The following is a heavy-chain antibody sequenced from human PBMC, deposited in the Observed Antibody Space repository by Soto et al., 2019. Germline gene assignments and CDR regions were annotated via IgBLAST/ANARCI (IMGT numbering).Heavy chain of an antibody. V-gene: IGHV1-69*13. J-gene: IGHJ4*02. CDR1: GGTFSSYA. D-gene: IGHD5-18*01. CDR3: ARAGRGYSYGYSDY. CDR2: IIPIFGTA. Sequence: SVKVSCKASGGTFSSYAISWVRQAPGQGLEWMGGIIPIFGTADYAQKFQGRVTITADESTSTAYMELSSLRSEDTAVYYCARAGRGYSYGYSDYWGQGTLVTVSS.